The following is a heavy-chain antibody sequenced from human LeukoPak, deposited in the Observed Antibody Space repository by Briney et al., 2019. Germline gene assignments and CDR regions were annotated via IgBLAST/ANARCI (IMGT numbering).Heavy chain of an antibody. Sequence: SETLSLTCAVYGGSFSGYYWGWIRQPPGKGLEWIGSIYYSGSTYYNPSLKSRVTISVDTSKNQFSLKLSSVTAADTAVYYCARVPSYDYVWGSYRYTEYYFDYWGQGTLVTVSS. D-gene: IGHD3-16*02. V-gene: IGHV4-34*01. CDR1: GGSFSGYY. CDR2: IYYSGST. J-gene: IGHJ4*02. CDR3: ARVPSYDYVWGSYRYTEYYFDY.